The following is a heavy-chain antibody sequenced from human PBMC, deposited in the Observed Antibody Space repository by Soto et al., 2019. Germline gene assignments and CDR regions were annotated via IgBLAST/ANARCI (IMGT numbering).Heavy chain of an antibody. D-gene: IGHD3-3*01. V-gene: IGHV3-33*01. J-gene: IGHJ4*02. CDR3: ARVGYGFWSGSAGGLDY. CDR1: GFSFSSYG. CDR2: IWDDGSNK. Sequence: QVQLVESGGGVVQPGRSLRLSCAASGFSFSSYGMHWVRQAPGKGLEWVAVIWDDGSNKYYAESVKGRFTISRDNSKNTLYQQMNSLRAEDTAGYYCARVGYGFWSGSAGGLDYWGQGTLVTVSS.